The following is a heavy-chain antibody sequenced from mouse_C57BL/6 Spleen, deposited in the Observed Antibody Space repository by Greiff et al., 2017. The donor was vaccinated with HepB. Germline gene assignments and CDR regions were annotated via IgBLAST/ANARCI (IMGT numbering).Heavy chain of an antibody. CDR2: IHPNSGST. J-gene: IGHJ2*01. CDR1: GYTFTSSW. Sequence: QVQLQQPGAELVKPGASVKLSCKASGYTFTSSWMHWVKQRPGQGLEWIGMIHPNSGSTNYNEKFKSKATLTVDKSSSTAYMQLSSLTSEDSAVYYCAREGPYYFDYWGQGTTLTVSS. CDR3: AREGPYYFDY. V-gene: IGHV1-64*01.